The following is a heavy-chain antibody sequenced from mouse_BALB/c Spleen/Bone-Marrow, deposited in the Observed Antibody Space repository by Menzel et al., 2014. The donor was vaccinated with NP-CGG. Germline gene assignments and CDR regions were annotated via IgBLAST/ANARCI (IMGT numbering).Heavy chain of an antibody. J-gene: IGHJ3*01. D-gene: IGHD2-14*01. CDR3: TRSYYRSDEEAWFAY. V-gene: IGHV5-6-4*01. Sequence: EVTLVESGGGLVKPGGSLKLSCAASGFTFSSYTMSWVRQTPEKRLEWVATISSGGSSTYYPDSVKGRFTISRDNAKNTLYLQMSSLKSEDTAMYDCTRSYYRSDEEAWFAYWGQGTLVTASA. CDR2: ISSGGSST. CDR1: GFTFSSYT.